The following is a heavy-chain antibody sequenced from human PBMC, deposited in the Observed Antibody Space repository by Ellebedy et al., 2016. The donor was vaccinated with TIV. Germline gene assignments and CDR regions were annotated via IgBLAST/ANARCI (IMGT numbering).Heavy chain of an antibody. Sequence: AASVKVSCKSSGYTFIDYGISWVRQAPGQGLDWMGWVSAYSGNTNYADNLQGRVTMTTDTSTDTAYMELRSLRSEDTAVYYCARVALTGYYVDYWGQGTLVTVSS. V-gene: IGHV1-18*01. J-gene: IGHJ4*02. CDR2: VSAYSGNT. CDR3: ARVALTGYYVDY. CDR1: GYTFIDYG. D-gene: IGHD3-9*01.